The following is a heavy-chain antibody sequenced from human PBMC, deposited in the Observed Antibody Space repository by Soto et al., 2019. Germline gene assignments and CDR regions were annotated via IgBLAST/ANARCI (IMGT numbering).Heavy chain of an antibody. CDR1: GFSLSTSGEG. CDR2: IYWDDDK. Sequence: APKLVNPTQTLTMNCTFSGFSLSTSGEGVGWIRQPPGKALEWLALIYWDDDKRYSPSLKSRLTITKDTSKNQVVLTMTNMDPVDTATYYCAHSGVPYDSSGYYFGYYYGMDVWGQGTTVTVSS. D-gene: IGHD3-22*01. CDR3: AHSGVPYDSSGYYFGYYYGMDV. V-gene: IGHV2-5*02. J-gene: IGHJ6*02.